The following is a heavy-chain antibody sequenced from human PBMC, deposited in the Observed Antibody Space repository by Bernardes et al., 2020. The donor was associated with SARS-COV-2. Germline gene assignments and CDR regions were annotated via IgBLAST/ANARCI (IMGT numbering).Heavy chain of an antibody. CDR1: GYTFNTSG. Sequence: ASVKVSCKASGYTFNTSGLGLSWVRQAPGQGLEWMGWINTYSSDTKYAKNFEGRVTMTADKSTSTAYMELTSLRSDDTALYFCARDHRLEISDYFDYWGQGTLVTVSS. CDR3: ARDHRLEISDYFDY. V-gene: IGHV1-18*04. J-gene: IGHJ4*02. D-gene: IGHD1-1*01. CDR2: INTYSSDT.